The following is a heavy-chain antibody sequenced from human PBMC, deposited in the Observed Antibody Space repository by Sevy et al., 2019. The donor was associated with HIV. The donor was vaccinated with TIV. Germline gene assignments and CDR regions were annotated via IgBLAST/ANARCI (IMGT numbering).Heavy chain of an antibody. CDR1: GFTFSSYP. J-gene: IGHJ4*01. Sequence: GGSLRLSCAASGFTFSSYPMHWVRQAPGKGLEWVTVISYDGSNKYYADFVKGRFTISRDNSKNTLYLQMNSLRAEDTAVYYCARGEASYWYVLAANYWGHGTLVTVSS. CDR2: ISYDGSNK. V-gene: IGHV3-30-3*01. D-gene: IGHD1-26*01. CDR3: ARGEASYWYVLAANY.